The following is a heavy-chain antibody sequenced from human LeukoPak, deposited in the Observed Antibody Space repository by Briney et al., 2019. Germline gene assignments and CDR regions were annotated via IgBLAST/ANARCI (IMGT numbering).Heavy chain of an antibody. V-gene: IGHV1-2*06. J-gene: IGHJ4*02. D-gene: IGHD2-15*01. CDR3: ARGLAYCSGGSCYPSPDY. CDR2: FNPNSGGT. Sequence: ASVKVSCKAAGYTFTGYYMHWVRQAPGQGLEWMGRFNPNSGGTNYAQKFQGRVTMTRDTSISTAYMELSRLRSDDTAVYYCARGLAYCSGGSCYPSPDYWGQGTLVTVSS. CDR1: GYTFTGYY.